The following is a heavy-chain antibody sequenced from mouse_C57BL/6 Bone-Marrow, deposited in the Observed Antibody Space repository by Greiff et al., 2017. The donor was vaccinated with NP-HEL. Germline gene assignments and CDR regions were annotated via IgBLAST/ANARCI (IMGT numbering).Heavy chain of an antibody. V-gene: IGHV14-4*01. Sequence: EVQLQPSGAELVRPGASVKLSCTVSGFNIKDDYMHWVKQRPEQGLEWIGWIDPENGDTEYASKFQGKATIPADTSSNTAYLQLSSLTSEDTAVYYCTTGGSSPYAMDYWGQGTSVTVSS. D-gene: IGHD1-1*01. CDR3: TTGGSSPYAMDY. CDR1: GFNIKDDY. J-gene: IGHJ4*01. CDR2: IDPENGDT.